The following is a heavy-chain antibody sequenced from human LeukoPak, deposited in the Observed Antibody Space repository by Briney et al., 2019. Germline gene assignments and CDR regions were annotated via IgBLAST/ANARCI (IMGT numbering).Heavy chain of an antibody. CDR3: ARAQSNQMATKI. J-gene: IGHJ4*02. CDR2: IYYSGST. CDR1: GDSFSYFY. Sequence: PSETLSLTCTVSGDSFSYFYWGWIRQPPGKGLEWIGSIYYSGSTYYNPSLKSRVTISVDTSKNQFSLKLSSVTAADTAVYYCARAQSNQMATKIWGQGTLVTVSS. V-gene: IGHV4-39*07. D-gene: IGHD5-24*01.